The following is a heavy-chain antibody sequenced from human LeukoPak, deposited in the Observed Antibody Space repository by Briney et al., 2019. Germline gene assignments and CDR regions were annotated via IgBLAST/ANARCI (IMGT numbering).Heavy chain of an antibody. V-gene: IGHV1-2*02. CDR3: ARDWGYCSGGSCYIPNY. CDR1: GYPFTGYY. CDR2: IHPNSGGT. Sequence: ASVKVSCKASGYPFTGYYMHWVRQAPGQGLEWMGWIHPNSGGTNYAQKFQGRVTITRDTSISTAYMELSRLRSDDTAVYYCARDWGYCSGGSCYIPNYWGQGTLVTVSS. J-gene: IGHJ4*02. D-gene: IGHD2-15*01.